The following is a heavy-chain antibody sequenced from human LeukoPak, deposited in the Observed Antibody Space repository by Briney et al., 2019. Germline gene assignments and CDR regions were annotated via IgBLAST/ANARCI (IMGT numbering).Heavy chain of an antibody. D-gene: IGHD6-19*01. Sequence: SETLSLTCAVYGGSFSGYYWSWIRQPPGKGLEWIGEINHSGSTYYNPSLKSRVTISVDTSKNQFSLKLSSVTVADTAVYYCATSGWYLLPGVYWGQGTLVTVSS. CDR3: ATSGWYLLPGVY. CDR2: INHSGST. J-gene: IGHJ4*02. V-gene: IGHV4-34*01. CDR1: GGSFSGYY.